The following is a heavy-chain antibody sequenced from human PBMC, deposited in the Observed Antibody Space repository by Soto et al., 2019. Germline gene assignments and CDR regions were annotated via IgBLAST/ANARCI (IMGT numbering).Heavy chain of an antibody. CDR1: VVSISSSNYY. CDR2: IRYGEST. CDR3: ARARGPRARNAFNI. J-gene: IGHJ3*02. Sequence: SETLSLTCTASVVSISSSNYYCGWVGQPPGKGLQWIGSIRYGESTYYNPSLKSRVTVSVDTSQNQISLHLTSVTAAATAFYYCARARGPRARNAFNIWGPGTLVTVSS. V-gene: IGHV4-39*01.